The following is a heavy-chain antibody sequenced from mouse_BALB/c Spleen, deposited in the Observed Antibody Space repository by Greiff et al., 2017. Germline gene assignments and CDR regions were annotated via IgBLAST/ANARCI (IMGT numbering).Heavy chain of an antibody. CDR1: GFTFSSFG. CDR3: ARGHYGSSMDY. Sequence: DVKLVESGGGLVQPGGSRKLSCAASGFTFSSFGMHWVRQAPEKGLEWVAYISSGSSTIYYADTVKGRFTISRDNPKNTLFLQMTSLRSEDSAMYYCARGHYGSSMDYWGQGTSVTVSS. V-gene: IGHV5-17*02. CDR2: ISSGSSTI. D-gene: IGHD1-1*01. J-gene: IGHJ4*01.